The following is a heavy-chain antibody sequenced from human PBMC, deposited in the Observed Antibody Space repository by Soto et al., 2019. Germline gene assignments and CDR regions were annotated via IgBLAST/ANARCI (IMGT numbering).Heavy chain of an antibody. V-gene: IGHV3-7*01. J-gene: IGHJ4*02. D-gene: IGHD3-22*01. CDR1: GFTFTTYW. Sequence: VGSLRLSCAASGFTFTTYWMSWLRQAPGKGLEWVATVKPDGSERYYVDSVKGRFTISRDNGKNSLYLQMNSLRAEDTAVYYAARDGRVIVVASGWRQGALVTVAS. CDR2: VKPDGSER. CDR3: ARDGRVIVVASG.